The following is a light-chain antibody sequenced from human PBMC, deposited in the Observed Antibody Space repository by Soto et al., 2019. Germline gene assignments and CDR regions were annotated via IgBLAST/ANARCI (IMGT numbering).Light chain of an antibody. CDR3: QQRSNWPIT. V-gene: IGKV3-11*01. J-gene: IGKJ5*01. CDR1: QSVSSY. CDR2: DAS. Sequence: EIVLTQSPATLSLSPGERATLSCGASQSVSSYLAWYQQKPGQAPRLLIYDASNRATGIPARFSGSGSGTDFTLTISSLEPEDFAVYYCQQRSNWPITCGQGTRLEIK.